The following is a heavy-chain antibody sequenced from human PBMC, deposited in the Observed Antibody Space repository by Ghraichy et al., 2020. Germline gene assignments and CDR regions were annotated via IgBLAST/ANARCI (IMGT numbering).Heavy chain of an antibody. CDR3: ARDPYGDYKYGGTDY. Sequence: GGSLRLSCAASGFTFRGYWMSWVRQAPGRGLEWVASIKQDGSEKYHVDSVKGRFTISRDNAKSSVYLQMNSLRAEDTAVYYCARDPYGDYKYGGTDYWGQGALVTVSS. CDR2: IKQDGSEK. V-gene: IGHV3-7*01. J-gene: IGHJ4*02. D-gene: IGHD4-17*01. CDR1: GFTFRGYW.